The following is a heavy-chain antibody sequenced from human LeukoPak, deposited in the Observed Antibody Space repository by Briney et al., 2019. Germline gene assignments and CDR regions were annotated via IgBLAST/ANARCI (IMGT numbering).Heavy chain of an antibody. V-gene: IGHV3-48*01. CDR3: ARDHYGSQGY. Sequence: GGSLRLSCAASGFTFSSYSMNWVRQAPGKGLERVSYISSSSSTIYYADSVKGRFTNSRDNAKNSLYLQMNSLRAEDTAVYYCARDHYGSQGYWGQGTLVTVSS. CDR1: GFTFSSYS. CDR2: ISSSSSTI. D-gene: IGHD3-10*01. J-gene: IGHJ4*02.